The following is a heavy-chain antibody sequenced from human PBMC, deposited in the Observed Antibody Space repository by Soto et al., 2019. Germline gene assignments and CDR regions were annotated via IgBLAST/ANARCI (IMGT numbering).Heavy chain of an antibody. V-gene: IGHV1-69*12. CDR1: GGTFSSYA. CDR2: IIPIFGTA. J-gene: IGHJ5*02. Sequence: QVQLVQSGAEVKKPGSSVKVSCKASGGTFSSYAISWVRQAPGQGLEWMGGIIPIFGTANYAQKFQGRVTITADESTSTAYMELSSLRSEDTAVYYCARSRDIVLVPAAISLFHPWGQGPLVTVSS. D-gene: IGHD2-2*01. CDR3: ARSRDIVLVPAAISLFHP.